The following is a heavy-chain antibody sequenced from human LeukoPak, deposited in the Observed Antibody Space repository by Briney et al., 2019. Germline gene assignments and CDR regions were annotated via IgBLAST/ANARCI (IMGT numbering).Heavy chain of an antibody. CDR3: ARETERFGEFFQYYYYMDV. CDR2: IRYDGSNK. V-gene: IGHV3-30*02. Sequence: GGSLRLSCAASGFTFISYGMHWVRQAPGKGLEWVTFIRYDGSNKYYADSVKGRFIISRDNSKNTLYLQMNSLRAEDTAVYYCARETERFGEFFQYYYYMDVWGKGTTVTISS. D-gene: IGHD3-10*01. J-gene: IGHJ6*03. CDR1: GFTFISYG.